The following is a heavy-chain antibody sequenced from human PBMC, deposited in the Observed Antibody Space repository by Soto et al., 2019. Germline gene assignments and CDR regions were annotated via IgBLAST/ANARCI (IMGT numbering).Heavy chain of an antibody. CDR2: IYYSGST. J-gene: IGHJ5*02. Sequence: QMQLQESGPGLVKPSEPLSTTCSVSGGSISSRGYYWCWIRQPPGKGLEWIGTIYYSGSTYYNPYLKSRVTIYVDTSKSQFSLKLISGTAAYTAVYYWATSNWFDTWGQGTLVTVSA. CDR1: GGSISSRGYY. V-gene: IGHV4-39*01. CDR3: ATSNWFDT.